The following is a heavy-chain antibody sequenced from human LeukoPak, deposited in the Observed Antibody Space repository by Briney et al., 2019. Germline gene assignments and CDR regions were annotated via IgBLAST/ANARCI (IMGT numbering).Heavy chain of an antibody. CDR1: GGSITIYY. V-gene: IGHV4-4*07. D-gene: IGHD2-21*02. J-gene: IGHJ4*02. Sequence: SETLSLTCTVSGGSITIYYWSWIRQPAGKGLEWIGRIYTSGSTNYNPSLKSRVTMSVDTSKNQFSLKLSSVTAADTAVYYCAVLRDSYYFDYWGQGTLVTVSS. CDR2: IYTSGST. CDR3: AVLRDSYYFDY.